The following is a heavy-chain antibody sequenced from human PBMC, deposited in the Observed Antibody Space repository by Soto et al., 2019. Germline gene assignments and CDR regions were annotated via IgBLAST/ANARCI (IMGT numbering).Heavy chain of an antibody. D-gene: IGHD6-13*01. Sequence: QVQLVQSGAEVKKPGASVKVSCKASGYIFTNYYIHWVRQAPGQGLEWMAIINPLPTSGSTNYAQTCQGRVPGTRDTSTSTGYLELSSLRSADTAVYYCASQLAASAYRGQGTLVTVSS. CDR2: INPLPTSGST. J-gene: IGHJ4*02. CDR3: ASQLAASAY. CDR1: GYIFTNYY. V-gene: IGHV1-46*01.